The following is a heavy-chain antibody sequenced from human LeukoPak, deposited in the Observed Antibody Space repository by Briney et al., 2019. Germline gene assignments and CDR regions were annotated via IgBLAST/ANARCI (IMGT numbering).Heavy chain of an antibody. J-gene: IGHJ3*02. CDR2: ISYDGSNK. V-gene: IGHV3-30-3*01. D-gene: IGHD3-10*01. CDR1: GFTFSSYA. Sequence: PGGSLRLSCAASGFTFSSYAMHWVRQAPGKGLEWVAVISYDGSNKYYADSVKGRFTISRDNSKNTLYLQMNSLRAEDTAVYYCARDHLTAGSGIDAFDIWGQGTMVTVSS. CDR3: ARDHLTAGSGIDAFDI.